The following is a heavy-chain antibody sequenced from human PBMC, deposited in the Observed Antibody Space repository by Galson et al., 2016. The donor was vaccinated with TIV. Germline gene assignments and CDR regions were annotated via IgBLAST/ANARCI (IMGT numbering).Heavy chain of an antibody. J-gene: IGHJ4*02. CDR1: GFSFSSDW. CDR2: IKQDGGEK. V-gene: IGHV3-7*01. CDR3: ARYLRSSNFDY. Sequence: SLRLSCAASGFSFSSDWMSWVRQAPGKGLEWVANIKQDGGEKYYVDSVKGRFTISRDNAKNSLYLQMNSLRAEDTAVYYCARYLRSSNFDYWGQGTLVTVSS.